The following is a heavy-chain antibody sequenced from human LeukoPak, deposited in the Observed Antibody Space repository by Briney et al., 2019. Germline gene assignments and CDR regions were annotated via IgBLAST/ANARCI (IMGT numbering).Heavy chain of an antibody. D-gene: IGHD1-26*01. CDR2: INVNSGGT. Sequence: GASVRVSCKASGYTVTGFYIHWVRQAPGQGLEWMGWINVNSGGTKYAQKFQGRVTMTRGTSISTVYMDLSRLRSDDTAVYFCAKDSGSSSRTYYYYYGMDVWGQGTTVTVSS. CDR3: AKDSGSSSRTYYYYYGMDV. CDR1: GYTVTGFY. V-gene: IGHV1-2*02. J-gene: IGHJ6*02.